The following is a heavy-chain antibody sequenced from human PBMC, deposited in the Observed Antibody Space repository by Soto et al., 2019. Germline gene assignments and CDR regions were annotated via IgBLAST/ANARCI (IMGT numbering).Heavy chain of an antibody. Sequence: QVQLVQSGAEVKKPGASVKVSCKASGYTFTSYDINWVRQATGQGLEWMGWMNPNSGNTGYAQKFQCRVTMTRNTSIITAYLELSSLRSEDTAVYYCARTSRTLGPAAMAGWFDPWGQGTLVSVSS. CDR1: GYTFTSYD. CDR2: MNPNSGNT. CDR3: ARTSRTLGPAAMAGWFDP. V-gene: IGHV1-8*01. J-gene: IGHJ5*02. D-gene: IGHD2-2*01.